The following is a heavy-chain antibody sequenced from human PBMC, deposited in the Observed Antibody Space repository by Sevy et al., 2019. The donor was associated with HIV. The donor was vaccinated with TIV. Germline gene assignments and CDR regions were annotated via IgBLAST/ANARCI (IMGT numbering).Heavy chain of an antibody. CDR2: ISGSGGST. Sequence: GGSLRLSCAASGFTFSSYAMSWVRQAPGKGLEWVSDISGSGGSTYYADSVKGRSTISRDNSKNTLYLQMNSLRAEDTVGCTFVKDVVVMATITAFVICGQATMVTVSS. J-gene: IGHJ3*02. V-gene: IGHV3-23*01. D-gene: IGHD5-12*01. CDR3: VKDVVVMATITAFVI. CDR1: GFTFSSYA.